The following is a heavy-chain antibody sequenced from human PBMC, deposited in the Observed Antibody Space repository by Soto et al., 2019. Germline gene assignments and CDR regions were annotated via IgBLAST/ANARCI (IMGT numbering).Heavy chain of an antibody. D-gene: IGHD1-26*01. Sequence: EVQLVESGGGLFQPGGSLRLSCAASGFTFSSYWMHWVRQVPGKGLVWVSHIDSDGNSTTYADSVKGRFTISRDNAKNTVYLQMNSLRADETAVYYCVRDDVGVGIDYWGLGTLVTVSS. CDR3: VRDDVGVGIDY. CDR2: IDSDGNST. V-gene: IGHV3-74*03. J-gene: IGHJ4*02. CDR1: GFTFSSYW.